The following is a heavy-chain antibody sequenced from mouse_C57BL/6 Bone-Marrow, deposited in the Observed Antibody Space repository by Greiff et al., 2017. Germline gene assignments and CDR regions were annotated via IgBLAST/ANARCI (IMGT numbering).Heavy chain of an antibody. CDR3: ARGDDFDY. D-gene: IGHD3-3*01. J-gene: IGHJ2*01. Sequence: QVQLQQSGAELVRPGTSVKVSCKASGYAFTNYLIEWVKQRPGQGLEWIGEINPGSGGTNYNEKFKGKATLTAAKSSSTAYMQLSSLTSEDAAVYYCARGDDFDYWGQGTTLTVSS. V-gene: IGHV1-54*01. CDR2: INPGSGGT. CDR1: GYAFTNYL.